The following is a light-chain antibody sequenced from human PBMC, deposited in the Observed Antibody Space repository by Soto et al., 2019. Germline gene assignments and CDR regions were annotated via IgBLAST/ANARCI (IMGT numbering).Light chain of an antibody. J-gene: IGLJ3*02. V-gene: IGLV1-44*01. Sequence: QSVLTQPPSASGTPGQTVSISCSGTSSNMRTNTVNWYQHLPGTAPKLIIYSNDQRPSGVPDRFSASKSGTSASLPINGLQSADEAVYYCAAWDDSLAWVFGGGTQLTVL. CDR2: SND. CDR3: AAWDDSLAWV. CDR1: SSNMRTNT.